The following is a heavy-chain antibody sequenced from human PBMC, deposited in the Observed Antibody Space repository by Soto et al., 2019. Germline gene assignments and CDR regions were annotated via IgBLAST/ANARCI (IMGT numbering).Heavy chain of an antibody. CDR1: GGSISSGDYY. CDR3: ARGPRDSGYDPEKGLLEFDP. V-gene: IGHV4-30-4*01. J-gene: IGHJ5*02. Sequence: QVQLQESGPGLVKPSQTLSLTCTVSGGSISSGDYYWSWIRQPPGKGLEWIGYIYYSGSTYYNPSLKSRVTISVDTSKNQFSLKLSSVTAADTAVYYCARGPRDSGYDPEKGLLEFDPWGQGTLVTVSS. CDR2: IYYSGST. D-gene: IGHD5-12*01.